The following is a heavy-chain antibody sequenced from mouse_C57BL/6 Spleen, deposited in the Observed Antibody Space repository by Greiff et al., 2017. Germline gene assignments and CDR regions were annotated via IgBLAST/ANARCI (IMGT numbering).Heavy chain of an antibody. CDR1: GFTFSDYY. CDR3: ARGYYDYGVYYFDY. D-gene: IGHD2-4*01. V-gene: IGHV5-16*01. Sequence: EVMLVESEGGLVQPGSSMKLSCTASGFTFSDYYMAWVRQVPEKGLEWVANINYDGSSTYYLDSLKSRFIISRDNAKNILYLQMSSLKSEDTATYYCARGYYDYGVYYFDYWGQGTTLTVSS. J-gene: IGHJ2*01. CDR2: INYDGSST.